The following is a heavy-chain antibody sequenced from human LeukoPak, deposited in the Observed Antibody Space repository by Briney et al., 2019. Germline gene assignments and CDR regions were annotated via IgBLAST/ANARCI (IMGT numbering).Heavy chain of an antibody. D-gene: IGHD6-6*01. V-gene: IGHV4-59*01. J-gene: IGHJ4*02. CDR2: IYYSGST. CDR1: GGSISSYY. Sequence: SSETLSLTCTVSGGSISSYYWSWIRQLPGKGLEWLGYIYYSGSTNYNPSLKSRVTISVDTSKKQFSLKLSSVTATDTAVYYCAGATLIAPRPGYFDYWGQGTLVTVSS. CDR3: AGATLIAPRPGYFDY.